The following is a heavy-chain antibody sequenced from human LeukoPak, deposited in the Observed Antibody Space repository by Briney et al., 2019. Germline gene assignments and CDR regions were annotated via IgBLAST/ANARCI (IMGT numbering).Heavy chain of an antibody. V-gene: IGHV1-2*02. CDR2: INPNSGGT. D-gene: IGHD3-22*01. CDR1: GYTFTGYY. CDR3: AKDIEVGYYYDSSGYYLFDY. J-gene: IGHJ4*02. Sequence: ASVKVSCKASGYTFTGYYMHWVRQAPGQGLEWMGWINPNSGGTNYAQKFQGRVTMTRDTSISTAYMELNRLRSDDTAVYYCAKDIEVGYYYDSSGYYLFDYWGQGTLVTVSS.